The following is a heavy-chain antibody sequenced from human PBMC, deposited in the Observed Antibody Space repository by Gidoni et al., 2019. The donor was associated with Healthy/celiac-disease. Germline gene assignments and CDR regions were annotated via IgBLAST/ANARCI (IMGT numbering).Heavy chain of an antibody. CDR1: GFTFSAYY. CDR2: ISSSGSTI. J-gene: IGHJ3*02. V-gene: IGHV3-11*01. Sequence: VQLVESGGGLVKPGGSLRLSCAASGFTFSAYYMSWTGQAPGKGVEWVADISSSGSTIYYADAGKGRFTISRDNAKNSLYLQMNSLRAEDTAVYYCARDHSKGKDSSGYDDAFDIWGQGTMVTVSS. CDR3: ARDHSKGKDSSGYDDAFDI. D-gene: IGHD3-22*01.